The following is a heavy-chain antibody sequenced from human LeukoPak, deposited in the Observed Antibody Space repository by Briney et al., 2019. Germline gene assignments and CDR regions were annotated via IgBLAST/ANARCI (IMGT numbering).Heavy chain of an antibody. CDR3: TRSVWSGYAKVDY. CDR2: IYHSGST. Sequence: PSETLSLTCAVSGYSISSGYYWGWIRQPPGKGLEWIGSIYHSGSTHYNPSLKSRVILSIDTSENQFSLKLSSVTAADTAVYYCTRSVWSGYAKVDYWGQGTLVTVSS. D-gene: IGHD3-3*01. J-gene: IGHJ4*02. V-gene: IGHV4-38-2*01. CDR1: GYSISSGYY.